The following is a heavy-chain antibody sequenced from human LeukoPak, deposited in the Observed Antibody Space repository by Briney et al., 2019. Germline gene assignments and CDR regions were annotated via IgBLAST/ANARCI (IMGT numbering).Heavy chain of an antibody. CDR2: ISYNGGSV. D-gene: IGHD6-19*01. Sequence: PGGSLRLSCAASGFSFDDYAMHWVRQGPGKGLEWVSGISYNGGSVDYVDSVKGRFTISRDNAKNSLYPQMNSLRAEDTALYYCAKDREDTSGWYSFNYWGQGTLVTVSS. CDR1: GFSFDDYA. CDR3: AKDREDTSGWYSFNY. J-gene: IGHJ4*02. V-gene: IGHV3-9*01.